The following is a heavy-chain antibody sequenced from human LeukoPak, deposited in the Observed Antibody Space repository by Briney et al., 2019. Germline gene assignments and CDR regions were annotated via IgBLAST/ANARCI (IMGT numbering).Heavy chain of an antibody. CDR3: AREFLAVAGYDY. J-gene: IGHJ4*02. CDR1: GFTFTYYA. Sequence: GGSLRLSCAASGFTFTYYAMHWVRQAPGKGLEWVSVVSNDGSNQDYTDSVKGRFIISRDDSKSTVYLQMNSLRVDDTAMYYCAREFLAVAGYDYWGQGTLVTVSS. V-gene: IGHV3-30-3*01. D-gene: IGHD6-19*01. CDR2: VSNDGSNQ.